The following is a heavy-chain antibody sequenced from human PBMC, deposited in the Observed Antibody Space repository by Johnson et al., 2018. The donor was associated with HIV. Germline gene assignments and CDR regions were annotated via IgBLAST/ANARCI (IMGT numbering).Heavy chain of an antibody. CDR3: AKDGARAGAATEALDL. D-gene: IGHD1-26*01. CDR1: GFNFSSNW. J-gene: IGHJ3*01. V-gene: IGHV3-7*01. Sequence: MLLVEYGGGLVQPGGSLRLSCTATGFNFSSNWMNWVRQAPGKGLEWVANIKGDGSEKYYVDSVRGRFTISRDNAKNSLYLQMNSLRAEDTAVYYCAKDGARAGAATEALDLWGQGTMVIVSS. CDR2: IKGDGSEK.